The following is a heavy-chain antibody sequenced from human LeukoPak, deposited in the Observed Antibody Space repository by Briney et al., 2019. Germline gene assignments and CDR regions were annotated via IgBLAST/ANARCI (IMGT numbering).Heavy chain of an antibody. CDR1: GGSISSGGYY. J-gene: IGHJ4*02. CDR3: ARVYYCDSSGFES. CDR2: IYYSGST. D-gene: IGHD3-22*01. V-gene: IGHV4-31*03. Sequence: PSETLSLTCTVSGGSISSGGYYWSWIRQHPGKGLEWIGYIYYSGSTYYNPSLKSRVTVSVDTSKNQFSLKLSSVTAADTAVYYCARVYYCDSSGFESWGQGTLVTVSS.